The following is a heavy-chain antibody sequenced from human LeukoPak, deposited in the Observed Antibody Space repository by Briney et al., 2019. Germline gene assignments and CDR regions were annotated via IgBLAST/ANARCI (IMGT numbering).Heavy chain of an antibody. CDR1: GGTFSSYA. CDR2: IIPIFGTA. CDR3: ARGRSEYDILTNLYYYYYMDV. D-gene: IGHD3-9*01. J-gene: IGHJ6*03. Sequence: GASVKVSCKASGGTFSSYAISWVRQAPGQGLEWMGGIIPIFGTANYAQKFRGRVTITADKSTRTAYMELRSLRSDDTAVYYCARGRSEYDILTNLYYYYYMDVWGKGTTVTVSS. V-gene: IGHV1-69*06.